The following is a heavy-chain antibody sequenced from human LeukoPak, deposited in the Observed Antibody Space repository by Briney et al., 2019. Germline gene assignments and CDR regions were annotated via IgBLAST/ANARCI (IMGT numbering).Heavy chain of an antibody. D-gene: IGHD1-26*01. Sequence: GGSLRLSCAASGFXFXSXXXXWXXXXXXXXXXXVSAISGSGGSTYYADSVKGRFTISRDNSKNTLYLQMNSLRAEDTAVYYCAKDPWELSYFDYWGQGTLVTVSS. CDR3: AKDPWELSYFDY. V-gene: IGHV3-23*01. CDR1: GFXFXSXX. CDR2: ISGSGGST. J-gene: IGHJ4*02.